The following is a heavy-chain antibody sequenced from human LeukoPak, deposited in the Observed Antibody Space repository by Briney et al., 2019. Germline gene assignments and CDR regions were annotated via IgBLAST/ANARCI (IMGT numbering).Heavy chain of an antibody. CDR3: AREGAYYDSSGYSIAAFDI. CDR2: IYSGGST. CDR1: GFTVSSNY. V-gene: IGHV3-66*01. J-gene: IGHJ3*02. D-gene: IGHD3-22*01. Sequence: PGGSLRLSCAASGFTVSSNYMSWVRQAPGKGLEWVSVIYSGGSTYYADSVKGRFTISRDNSKNTLHLQMNSLRAEDTAVYYCAREGAYYDSSGYSIAAFDIWGQGTMVTVSS.